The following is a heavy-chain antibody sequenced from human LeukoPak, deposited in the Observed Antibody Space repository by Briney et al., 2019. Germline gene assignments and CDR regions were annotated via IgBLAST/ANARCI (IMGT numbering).Heavy chain of an antibody. CDR2: INPNNGGT. J-gene: IGHJ4*02. CDR1: GYTFTGCY. CDR3: ARATGYSYGFDY. Sequence: ASVKVSCKASGYTFTGCYMHWVRQAPGQGLEWMGWINPNNGGTNYAQKFQGRVTMTRDTSISTAYMELSRLRSDDTAVYYCARATGYSYGFDYWGQGTLVTVSS. V-gene: IGHV1-2*02. D-gene: IGHD5-18*01.